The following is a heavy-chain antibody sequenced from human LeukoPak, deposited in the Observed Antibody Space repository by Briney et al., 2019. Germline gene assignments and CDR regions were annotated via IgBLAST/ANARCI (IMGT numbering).Heavy chain of an antibody. Sequence: GGSLRLSCAASGFTFSSYGMHWVRQAPGKGLEWVAVIWYDGSNKYYADSVKGRFTISRDNSKNTLYLQMNSLRAEDTAVYYCAKDGLTGKDDYWGQGTLVTVSS. J-gene: IGHJ4*02. V-gene: IGHV3-33*06. CDR1: GFTFSSYG. D-gene: IGHD3-9*01. CDR3: AKDGLTGKDDY. CDR2: IWYDGSNK.